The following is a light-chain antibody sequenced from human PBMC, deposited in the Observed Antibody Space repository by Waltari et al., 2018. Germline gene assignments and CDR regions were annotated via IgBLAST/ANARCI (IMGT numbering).Light chain of an antibody. J-gene: IGKJ2*01. Sequence: DIVIPQSPDSVSVSMSERPHITSKSSQSVLSSTNNKNYLSWYQPKPGQPPKLLISWASTRESGVPDRFSGSGSGTDFTLTSSSLQAEDVAVYYCQQCYSSPYTFGQGTKLEIK. CDR2: WAS. CDR1: QSVLSSTNNKNY. V-gene: IGKV4-1*01. CDR3: QQCYSSPYT.